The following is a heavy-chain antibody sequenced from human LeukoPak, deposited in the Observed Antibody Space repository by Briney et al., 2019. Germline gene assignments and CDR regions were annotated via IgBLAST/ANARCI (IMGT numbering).Heavy chain of an antibody. Sequence: GGSLRLSCATSGFTFSSYAMSWVRQAPGKGLEWVANIKQDGSEKYYVDSVKGRFTISRDNAKNSLYLQMNSLRAEDTAVYYCARDIAAGFDYWGQGTLVTVSS. CDR2: IKQDGSEK. D-gene: IGHD3-16*02. V-gene: IGHV3-7*01. CDR3: ARDIAAGFDY. J-gene: IGHJ4*02. CDR1: GFTFSSYA.